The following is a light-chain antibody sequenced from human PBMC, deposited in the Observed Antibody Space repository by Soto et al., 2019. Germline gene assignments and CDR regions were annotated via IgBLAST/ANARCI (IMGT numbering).Light chain of an antibody. CDR2: AAS. CDR3: LQHNSYPLT. CDR1: QGISNY. J-gene: IGKJ1*01. Sequence: DIQMTQSPSAMSASVGDRVTITCRASQGISNYLAWFQQEPGKVPKRLIYAASSLQSGVPSRFSGSGSGTEFTLTTSSLQPEDFATYYCLQHNSYPLTFGQGTKVDIK. V-gene: IGKV1-17*03.